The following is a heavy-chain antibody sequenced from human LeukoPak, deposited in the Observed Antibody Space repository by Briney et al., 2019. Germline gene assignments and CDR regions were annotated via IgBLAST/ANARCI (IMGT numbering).Heavy chain of an antibody. V-gene: IGHV1-46*01. CDR1: GYTFTNYC. CDR3: AKCSETGTTRWFDP. D-gene: IGHD1-7*01. CDR2: ITPSGTT. J-gene: IGHJ5*02. Sequence: ASVKVSCKASGYTFTNYCMHWVRQAPGQGLEWMRLITPSGTTTYAQNFQGRVTMTRDTSTSTVYMELSSLRSDDTAVYYCAKCSETGTTRWFDPWGQGTLVTVSS.